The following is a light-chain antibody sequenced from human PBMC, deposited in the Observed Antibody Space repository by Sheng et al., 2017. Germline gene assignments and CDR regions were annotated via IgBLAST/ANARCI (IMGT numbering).Light chain of an antibody. Sequence: EIVLTQSPATLSLSPGERATLSCRATHTFSSGYLAWYQQRAGQAPRLLINGASDRASGIPDRFSARGSETDFTLIISRLEPEDSAVYYCQVCDNSRWTFGQGSKVEI. CDR2: GAS. CDR3: QVCDNSRWT. J-gene: IGKJ1*01. CDR1: HTFSSGY. V-gene: IGKV3-20*01.